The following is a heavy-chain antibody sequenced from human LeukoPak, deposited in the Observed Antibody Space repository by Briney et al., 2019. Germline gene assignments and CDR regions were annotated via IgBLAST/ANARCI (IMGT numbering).Heavy chain of an antibody. CDR2: INPSGGST. D-gene: IGHD6-13*01. CDR3: ARAQQLEYFHH. J-gene: IGHJ1*01. V-gene: IGHV1-46*01. CDR1: GYTFTSYY. Sequence: ASVKVSCKASGYTFTSYYMHWVRQAPGQGLEWMGIINPSGGSTSYAQKFQGRVTMTRDTSTSTVYIELSSLRSEDTAVYYRARAQQLEYFHHWGQGTLVTVSS.